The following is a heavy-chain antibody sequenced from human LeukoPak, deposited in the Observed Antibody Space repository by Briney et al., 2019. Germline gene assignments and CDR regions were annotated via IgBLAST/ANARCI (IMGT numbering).Heavy chain of an antibody. J-gene: IGHJ6*02. CDR3: ARVTGSVPAPANRPGRGPYYFYGMDV. D-gene: IGHD2-2*01. Sequence: SETLSLACSVSGGSLSYYYWRRIRQPAGKVLEWVGRIHTSESPYYNPSLKSRVTLSVDHSQNQFSLKQTAVTAADRAVFYWARVTGSVPAPANRPGRGPYYFYGMDVWRQGTTVTVPS. V-gene: IGHV4-4*07. CDR2: IHTSESP. CDR1: GGSLSYYY.